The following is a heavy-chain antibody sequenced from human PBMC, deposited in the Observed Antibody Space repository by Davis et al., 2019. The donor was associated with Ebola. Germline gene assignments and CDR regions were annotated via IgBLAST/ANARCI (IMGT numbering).Heavy chain of an antibody. CDR3: AKVLTTRYNFDF. V-gene: IGHV3-23*01. CDR1: GFTFSTYT. J-gene: IGHJ4*02. Sequence: GESLKISCATSGFTFSTYTMYWVRQAPGKGLEWVSAITGSGGTTYYADSVQGRFTVSRDNTKNTLYLQMNSLRAEDTAAYYCAKVLTTRYNFDFWGQGTLVTVSS. CDR2: ITGSGGTT. D-gene: IGHD4-17*01.